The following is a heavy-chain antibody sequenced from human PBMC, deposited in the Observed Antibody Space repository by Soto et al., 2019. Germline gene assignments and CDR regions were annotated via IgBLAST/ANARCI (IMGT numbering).Heavy chain of an antibody. CDR2: MNPGSGQT. Sequence: QVQLVQSGDEVKEPGASVRVSCEASGYTFINFDISWVRQAAGQGLEWLGWMNPGSGQTGYASKFQGRVAMTRDASTVTTYLELSSLTSDDTAVYYCARMASAGTLNWFDPWGQGTLVTVSS. D-gene: IGHD6-13*01. CDR1: GYTFINFD. V-gene: IGHV1-8*02. J-gene: IGHJ5*02. CDR3: ARMASAGTLNWFDP.